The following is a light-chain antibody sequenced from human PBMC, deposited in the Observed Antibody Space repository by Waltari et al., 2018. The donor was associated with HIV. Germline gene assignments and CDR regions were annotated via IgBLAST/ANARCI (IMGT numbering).Light chain of an antibody. CDR1: QSIRTW. J-gene: IGKJ1*01. CDR3: QQSDSFPWT. V-gene: IGKV1-5*03. CDR2: KAS. Sequence: DVQITQSPSTLSASIGDRVTITCLASQSIRTWLAWYQQKPGKAPKLLIYKASSLQSGVPLRFSGTGSGTEFTLTISSLQPDDVATYHCQQSDSFPWTFGQGTKVEVK.